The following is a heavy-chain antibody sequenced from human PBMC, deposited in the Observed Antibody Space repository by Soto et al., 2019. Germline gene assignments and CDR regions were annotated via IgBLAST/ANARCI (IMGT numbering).Heavy chain of an antibody. D-gene: IGHD5-12*01. CDR2: ISGSGGST. J-gene: IGHJ6*02. CDR3: AKDLWVRWLQLSNYYGMDV. CDR1: GFTFSSYA. V-gene: IGHV3-23*01. Sequence: VGSLRLSCAASGFTFSSYAMSWVRQAPGKGLEWVSAISGSGGSTYYADSVKGRFTISRDNSKNTLYLQMNSLRAEDTAVYYCAKDLWVRWLQLSNYYGMDVWGQGTTVTVSS.